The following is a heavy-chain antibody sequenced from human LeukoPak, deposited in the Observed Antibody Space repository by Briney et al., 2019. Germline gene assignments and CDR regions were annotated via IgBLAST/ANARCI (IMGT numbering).Heavy chain of an antibody. J-gene: IGHJ4*02. CDR1: GFTFSNYW. V-gene: IGHV3-74*01. CDR2: IKGDGSYT. CDR3: ARDGDAHNFDY. D-gene: IGHD5-24*01. Sequence: GGSLRLSCAASGFTFSNYWMHWVRQASVKGLVWVSRIKGDGSYTNYADSVKGRFTISRDNAKNTLYLQMNSLRAEDTAVYYCARDGDAHNFDYWGQGALVTVSS.